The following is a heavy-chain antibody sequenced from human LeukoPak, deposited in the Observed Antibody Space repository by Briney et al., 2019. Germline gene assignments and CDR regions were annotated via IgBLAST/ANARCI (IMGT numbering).Heavy chain of an antibody. CDR1: GYTFTGYY. CDR2: INPNSGGT. D-gene: IGHD3-9*01. V-gene: IGHV1-2*02. CDR3: ARGRWLRYSFYGMDV. Sequence: ASVKVSCKASGYTFTGYYMHWVRQAPGQGLEWMGWINPNSGGTNYAQKFQGRVTMTRDTSISTAYMELSRLRSDDTAVYYCARGRWLRYSFYGMDVWGQGTTVTVPS. J-gene: IGHJ6*02.